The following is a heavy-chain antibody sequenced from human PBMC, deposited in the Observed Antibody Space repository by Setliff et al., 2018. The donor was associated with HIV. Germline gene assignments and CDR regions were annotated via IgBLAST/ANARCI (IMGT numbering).Heavy chain of an antibody. CDR2: IYHSGST. CDR1: GFSISSHYY. Sequence: ASETLSLTCAVSGFSISSHYYWGWIRQPPGKGLEWIGSIYHSGSTYYNPSLKSRVTISVDTSKNQFSLKLSSVTAADTAVYYWASRPAGAVAGGYCMDVWGQGTTVTVSS. D-gene: IGHD6-19*01. CDR3: ASRPAGAVAGGYCMDV. J-gene: IGHJ6*02. V-gene: IGHV4-38-2*01.